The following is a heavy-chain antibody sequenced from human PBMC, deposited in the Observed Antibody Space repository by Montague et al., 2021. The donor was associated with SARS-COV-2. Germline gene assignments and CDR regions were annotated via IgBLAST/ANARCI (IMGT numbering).Heavy chain of an antibody. CDR1: GGSISSFY. CDR2: IYDSEST. Sequence: SETLSLTCTVSGGSISSFYWSWIRQPPGKGLEWIGYIYDSESTNYNPSLKSRVTISVDKSRNQFSLRLNSVTAADTAIYYCARQCSARSDLAYWGQGTLVTVSS. V-gene: IGHV4-59*08. CDR3: ARQCSARSDLAY. J-gene: IGHJ4*02. D-gene: IGHD6-19*01.